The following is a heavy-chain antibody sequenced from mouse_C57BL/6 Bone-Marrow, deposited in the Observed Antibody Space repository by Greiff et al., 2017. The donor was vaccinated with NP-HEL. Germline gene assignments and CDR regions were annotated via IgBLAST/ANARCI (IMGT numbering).Heavy chain of an antibody. CDR2: IDPSDSYP. J-gene: IGHJ3*01. Sequence: QVQLQQPGAELVMPGASVKLSCKASGYTFTSYWMHWVKQRPGQGLEWIGEIDPSDSYPNYNQKFKGKSTLTVDKSSSTAYMQLSSLTSEDSAVYYCARSGWFAYWGQGTLVTVSA. D-gene: IGHD1-3*01. CDR3: ARSGWFAY. CDR1: GYTFTSYW. V-gene: IGHV1-69*01.